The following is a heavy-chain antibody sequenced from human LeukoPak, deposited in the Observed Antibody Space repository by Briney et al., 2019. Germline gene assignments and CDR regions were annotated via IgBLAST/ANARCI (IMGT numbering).Heavy chain of an antibody. D-gene: IGHD6-13*01. J-gene: IGHJ5*02. CDR3: ARDSSWYDNWFDP. CDR1: GFTFSSYW. Sequence: GGSLRLSCAASGFTFSSYWMHWVRQAPGKGLVWVSRINSDGSSTSYAYSVKGRFTISRDNAKNTLYLQMNSLRAEDTAVYYCARDSSWYDNWFDPWGQGTLVTVSS. V-gene: IGHV3-74*01. CDR2: INSDGSST.